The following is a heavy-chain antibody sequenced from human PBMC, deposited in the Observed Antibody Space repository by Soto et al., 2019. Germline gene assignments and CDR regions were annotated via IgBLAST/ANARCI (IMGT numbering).Heavy chain of an antibody. J-gene: IGHJ5*02. V-gene: IGHV4-34*01. Sequence: QVQLQQWGAGLLKPSETLSLTCAVYGGSFSGNYWSWIRQPPGKGLGWVGEINHSGSTNYNPSLKSRVTISVDTAKKQFSLKLSSVTAADTAVYYCARGVVVTATFVAYNWFDPWGQGTLVTVSS. D-gene: IGHD2-15*01. CDR1: GGSFSGNY. CDR2: INHSGST. CDR3: ARGVVVTATFVAYNWFDP.